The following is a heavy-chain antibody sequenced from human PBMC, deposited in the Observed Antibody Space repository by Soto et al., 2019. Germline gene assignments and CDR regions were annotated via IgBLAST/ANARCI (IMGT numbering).Heavy chain of an antibody. CDR2: ISYDGNNK. V-gene: IGHV3-30-3*01. J-gene: IGHJ4*02. CDR1: GFPFSAEA. D-gene: IGHD6-13*01. Sequence: QVQLVESGGGVVQPGNSLRLSCAGSGFPFSAEAMHWVRQAPGKGLEWVAAISYDGNNKQHADSVKGRFTVSRDNSKNSLYLQTNSLRPADPAVYYCARDYSSGWCLDYWGQGSLVTVSS. CDR3: ARDYSSGWCLDY.